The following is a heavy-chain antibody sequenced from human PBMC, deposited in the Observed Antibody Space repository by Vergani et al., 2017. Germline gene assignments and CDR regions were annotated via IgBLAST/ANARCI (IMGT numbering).Heavy chain of an antibody. Sequence: EVQLVESGGVVVQPGGSLRLSCAASGFTFDDYTMHWVRQAPGKGLEWVSLISWDGGSTYYADSVTGRFTISRDNSKNSLYLQMNSLRTEDTALYYCAKESGYDILTGYDDAVDIWGQGTMVTVSS. CDR3: AKESGYDILTGYDDAVDI. J-gene: IGHJ3*02. CDR2: ISWDGGST. D-gene: IGHD3-9*01. CDR1: GFTFDDYT. V-gene: IGHV3-43*01.